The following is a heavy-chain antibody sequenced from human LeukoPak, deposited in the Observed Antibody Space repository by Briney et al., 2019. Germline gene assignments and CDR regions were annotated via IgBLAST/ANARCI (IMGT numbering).Heavy chain of an antibody. J-gene: IGHJ4*02. Sequence: GESLKISCKGSGYSFTSYWIGWVRQMPGKGLEWMGIIYPGDSDTRYSPSFQGQVTISADKSISTAYLQWSSLKASDTAMYYCARLNRLLWFGESSYYSDDWGQGTLVTVSS. V-gene: IGHV5-51*01. CDR1: GYSFTSYW. CDR3: ARLNRLLWFGESSYYSDD. CDR2: IYPGDSDT. D-gene: IGHD3-10*01.